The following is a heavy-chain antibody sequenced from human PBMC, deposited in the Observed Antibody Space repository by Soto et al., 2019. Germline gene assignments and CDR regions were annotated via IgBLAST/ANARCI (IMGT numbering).Heavy chain of an antibody. D-gene: IGHD5-12*01. CDR3: ARMWVGYNSH. CDR1: GGSFSGYY. V-gene: IGHV4-34*01. J-gene: IGHJ4*02. CDR2: INHSGST. Sequence: QVQLQQWGAGLLKPSETLSLTCAVYGGSFSGYYWSWIRQPPGKGLEWIGEINHSGSTNYNPSLKSRVTISVDTSKNQFSLKLSSVTAADTAVYYCARMWVGYNSHWGQGTLVTVSS.